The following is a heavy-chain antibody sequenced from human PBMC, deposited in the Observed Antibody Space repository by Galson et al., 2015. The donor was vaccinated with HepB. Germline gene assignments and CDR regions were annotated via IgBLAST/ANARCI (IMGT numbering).Heavy chain of an antibody. D-gene: IGHD6-13*01. V-gene: IGHV4-61*02. J-gene: IGHJ4*02. CDR1: GGSISSGSYY. CDR2: IYTSGST. CDR3: ARGAGSSSTPFELFDY. Sequence: LSLTCTVSGGSISSGSYYWSWIRQPAGKGLEWIGRIYTSGSTNYNPSLKSRVTMSVDTSKNQFSLKLSSVTAADTAVYYCARGAGSSSTPFELFDYWGQATLVTVSS.